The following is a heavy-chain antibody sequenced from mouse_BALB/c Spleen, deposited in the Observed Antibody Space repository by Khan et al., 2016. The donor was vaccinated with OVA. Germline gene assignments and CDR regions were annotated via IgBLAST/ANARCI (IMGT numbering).Heavy chain of an antibody. J-gene: IGHJ3*01. D-gene: IGHD2-1*01. Sequence: QVQLKESGPELVKPGASVKMSCMASGYTFTDFIMSWVKQRTEQGLEWIGEICPGSGSTYYNEKFKGKATLTADKSSNTAYMHLSSLTSEDSAVYFCARSPYGNSFAYWGQGTLVTVSA. CDR3: ARSPYGNSFAY. V-gene: IGHV1-77*01. CDR2: ICPGSGST. CDR1: GYTFTDFI.